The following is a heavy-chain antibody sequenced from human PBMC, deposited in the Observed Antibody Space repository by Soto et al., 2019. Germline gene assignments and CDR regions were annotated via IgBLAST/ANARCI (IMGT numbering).Heavy chain of an antibody. V-gene: IGHV3-23*01. CDR2: ISGSGGST. J-gene: IGHJ6*02. Sequence: GGSLRLSCAASGFTFSSYAMSWVRQAPGKGLEWVSGISGSGGSTSYADSVKGRFTISRDNAKNTLYLQMNSLRAEDTAVYYCARGTTGTTWYYYGMDVWGQGTTVTVSS. CDR1: GFTFSSYA. CDR3: ARGTTGTTWYYYGMDV. D-gene: IGHD1-7*01.